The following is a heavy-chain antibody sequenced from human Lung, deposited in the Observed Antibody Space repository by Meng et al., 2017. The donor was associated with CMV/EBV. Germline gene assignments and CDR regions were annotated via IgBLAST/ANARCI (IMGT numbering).Heavy chain of an antibody. J-gene: IGHJ6*01. CDR1: GFTFDDYA. V-gene: IGHV3-9*01. Sequence: GGSXRLXCAASGFTFDDYAMHWVRQTPGKGLEWVSGISWNSAMIGYADSVKGRFTISRDNAKNSLYLHMNSLRVEDTAFYYCARFYSAYAMYLWGQGTTVTFSS. D-gene: IGHD1-26*01. CDR2: ISWNSAMI. CDR3: ARFYSAYAMYL.